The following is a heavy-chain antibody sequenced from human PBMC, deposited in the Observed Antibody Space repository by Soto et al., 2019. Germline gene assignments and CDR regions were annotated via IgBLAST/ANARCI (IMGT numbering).Heavy chain of an antibody. CDR3: ARGRGGGQLVLRVVFGRFDY. D-gene: IGHD6-6*01. CDR2: INHSAST. Sequence: QVQLQQWGAGLLKPSETLSLTCAVYGGSFSGYYWSWIRQPPGKGLEWIGEINHSASTNYNQSLKSRDTISVDTSKNHFSLKLSSVPGADTAVYYCARGRGGGQLVLRVVFGRFDYWGQGTLVTVSA. V-gene: IGHV4-34*01. J-gene: IGHJ4*02. CDR1: GGSFSGYY.